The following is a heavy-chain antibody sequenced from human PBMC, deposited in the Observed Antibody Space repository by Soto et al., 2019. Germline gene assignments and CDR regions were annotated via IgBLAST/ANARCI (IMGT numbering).Heavy chain of an antibody. D-gene: IGHD6-13*01. V-gene: IGHV3-33*01. J-gene: IGHJ6*02. CDR1: GFTFSSYG. Sequence: QVQLVESGGGVVQPGRSLRLSCAASGFTFSSYGMHWVRQAPGKGLEWVAVIWYDGSNKYYADSVKGRFTISRDNSKNTLYLQMNSLSAEDTAVYYCARELAAAGTNYYYYGMDVWGQGTTVTVSS. CDR2: IWYDGSNK. CDR3: ARELAAAGTNYYYYGMDV.